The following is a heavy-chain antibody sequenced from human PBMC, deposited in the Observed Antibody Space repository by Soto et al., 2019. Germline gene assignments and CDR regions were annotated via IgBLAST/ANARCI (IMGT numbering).Heavy chain of an antibody. Sequence: ASVKVSCKASGYTFTSYYMHWVRQAPGQGLEWMGIINPSGGSTSYAQKFQGRVTMTRDTSTSTVYMELSSLRSEDTAVYYCARENIAVAGDYYSYGMDVWGQGTTVTVSS. CDR1: GYTFTSYY. CDR3: ARENIAVAGDYYSYGMDV. V-gene: IGHV1-46*01. D-gene: IGHD6-19*01. CDR2: INPSGGST. J-gene: IGHJ6*02.